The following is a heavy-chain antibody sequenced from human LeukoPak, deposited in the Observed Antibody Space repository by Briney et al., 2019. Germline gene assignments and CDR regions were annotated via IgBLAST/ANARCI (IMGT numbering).Heavy chain of an antibody. V-gene: IGHV4-59*01. CDR1: GGSISSYY. D-gene: IGHD6-13*01. J-gene: IGHJ4*02. CDR3: ARDTSEGSSWYLDPHFDY. CDR2: IYYSGST. Sequence: SETLSLTCTVSGGSISSYYWSWIRQPPGKGLEWIGYIYYSGSTNYNPSLKSRVTISVDTSKNQFSLKLSSVTAADTAVYYCARDTSEGSSWYLDPHFDYWGQGTLVTVSS.